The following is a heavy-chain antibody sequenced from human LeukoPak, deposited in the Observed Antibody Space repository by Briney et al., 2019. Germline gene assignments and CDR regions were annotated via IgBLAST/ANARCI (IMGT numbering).Heavy chain of an antibody. CDR2: ISYDGSNK. J-gene: IGHJ4*02. Sequence: GGSLRLSCAASGFTFSSYAMHWVRQAPGKGLEWVAVISYDGSNKYYADSVKGRFTISRDNSKNTLHLQMNSLRAEDTAVYYCARGPHDYVWGSYRSPVDYWGQGTLVTVSS. D-gene: IGHD3-16*02. CDR1: GFTFSSYA. CDR3: ARGPHDYVWGSYRSPVDY. V-gene: IGHV3-30-3*01.